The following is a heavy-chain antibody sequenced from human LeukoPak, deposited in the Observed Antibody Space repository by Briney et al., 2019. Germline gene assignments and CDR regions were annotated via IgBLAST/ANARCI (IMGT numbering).Heavy chain of an antibody. D-gene: IGHD6-19*01. CDR3: ARVMGEQWPLDY. J-gene: IGHJ4*02. CDR2: IIPIFGTA. CDR1: GGTFSSYA. Sequence: ASVKVSCKASGGTFSSYAISWVRQAPGQGLEWMGGIIPIFGTANYAQKLQGRVTMTTDTSTSTAYMELRSLRSDDTAVYYCARVMGEQWPLDYWGQGTLVTVSS. V-gene: IGHV1-69*05.